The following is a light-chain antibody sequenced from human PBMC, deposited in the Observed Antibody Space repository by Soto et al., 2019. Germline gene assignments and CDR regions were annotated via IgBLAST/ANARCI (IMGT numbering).Light chain of an antibody. CDR1: QSVRSH. CDR3: QQYNDWPRT. CDR2: GAS. Sequence: EVVMTQSPATLSVSPGERATLSCRASQSVRSHLAWYQQKPGQAPSLLIFGASTRATGVPAWFSGSESGTEFTLTISSLQSEDVAVYFCQQYNDWPRTFGGGTKVDIK. V-gene: IGKV3-15*01. J-gene: IGKJ4*01.